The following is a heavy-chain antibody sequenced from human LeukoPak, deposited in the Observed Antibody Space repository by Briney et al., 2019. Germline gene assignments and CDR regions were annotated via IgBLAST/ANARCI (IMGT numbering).Heavy chain of an antibody. Sequence: GGSLRLSCAASGFTFSSYEMNWVRQAPGKGLEWVSYISSSGSTIYYADSVKGRFTISRDNAKNSLYLQMNSLRAEDTAVYYCAIWGGDIVATMSDLGGRETLVTVPS. CDR1: GFTFSSYE. CDR3: AIWGGDIVATMSDL. D-gene: IGHD5-12*01. CDR2: ISSSGSTI. V-gene: IGHV3-48*03. J-gene: IGHJ4*02.